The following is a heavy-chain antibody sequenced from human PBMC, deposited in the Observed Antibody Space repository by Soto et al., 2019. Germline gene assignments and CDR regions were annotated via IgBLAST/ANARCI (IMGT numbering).Heavy chain of an antibody. CDR2: IYYSGTT. Sequence: PSETLCLTCTVAGGTSSGYYGSWIRQPPGRGLEWIGFIYYSGTTNYNPSLNSRVTISVDTSKNQFSLKLRSVTAADTAVYYCARSPGSKTANNFDYWGQGTLVTVSS. D-gene: IGHD2-21*02. CDR3: ARSPGSKTANNFDY. J-gene: IGHJ4*02. V-gene: IGHV4-59*08. CDR1: GGTSSGYY.